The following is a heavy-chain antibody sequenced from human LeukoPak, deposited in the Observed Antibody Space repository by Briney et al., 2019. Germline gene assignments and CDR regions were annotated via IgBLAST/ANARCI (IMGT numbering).Heavy chain of an antibody. V-gene: IGHV4-39*07. CDR2: IYYSGST. J-gene: IGHJ4*02. Sequence: SETLSLTCTVSGGSISSSSYYWGWIRQPPGKGLEWIGSIYYSGSTNYNPSLKSRVTISVDTSKNQFSLKLSSVTAADTAVYYCARDGAVAGTYFDYWGQGTLVTVSS. D-gene: IGHD6-19*01. CDR1: GGSISSSSYY. CDR3: ARDGAVAGTYFDY.